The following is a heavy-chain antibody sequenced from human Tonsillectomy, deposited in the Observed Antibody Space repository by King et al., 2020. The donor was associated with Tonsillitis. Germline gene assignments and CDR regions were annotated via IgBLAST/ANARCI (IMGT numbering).Heavy chain of an antibody. CDR1: GYSFSTYC. CDR3: ASSIEDFDY. D-gene: IGHD1-26*01. J-gene: IGHJ4*02. CDR2: IDLSDSNT. V-gene: IGHV5-10-1*03. Sequence: VQLVESGAEVKKPGESLRISCEGSGYSFSTYCISWVRQMPGKGLEWMGRIDLSDSNTNYSPSFQGHVTISVDKSISTAYLQWSSLKASDTAMYYCASSIEDFDYWGQGTLVTVSS.